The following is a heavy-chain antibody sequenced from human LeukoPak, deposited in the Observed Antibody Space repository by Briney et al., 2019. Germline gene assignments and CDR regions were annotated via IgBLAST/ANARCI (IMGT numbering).Heavy chain of an antibody. J-gene: IGHJ4*02. V-gene: IGHV4-4*02. CDR1: GDSISNNKW. CDR2: IFHSGFI. D-gene: IGHD3-22*01. Sequence: SETLSLTCTVSGDSISNNKWWNWVRQPPGKGLEWIGEIFHSGFINYNPSLKSRLTISVDKSTNQFSLKLRSVTAADTAVHYCAKSDSLGYWYFDDWGQGTLVTVSS. CDR3: AKSDSLGYWYFDD.